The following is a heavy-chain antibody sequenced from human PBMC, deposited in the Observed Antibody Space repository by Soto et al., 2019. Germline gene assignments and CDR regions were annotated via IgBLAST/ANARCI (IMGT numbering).Heavy chain of an antibody. Sequence: ASVKVYCKASGYTFTGHDIHWGRQAPEQGPEWMGEIGPESGATRYAQRFQGRVTMTRDMSITTVYMELNNLSPDDTAVYYCGGGRSGQIVVFYWGQGTPVTVPS. CDR2: IGPESGAT. J-gene: IGHJ4*02. CDR3: GGGRSGQIVVFY. V-gene: IGHV1-2*02. CDR1: GYTFTGHD. D-gene: IGHD1-26*01.